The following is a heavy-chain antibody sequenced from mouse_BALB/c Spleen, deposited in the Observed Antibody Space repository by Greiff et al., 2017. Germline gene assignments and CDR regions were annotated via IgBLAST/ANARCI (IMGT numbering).Heavy chain of an antibody. CDR3: ARDEGGLAWFAY. J-gene: IGHJ3*01. CDR1: GFTFSDYG. CDR2: ISNLAYSI. Sequence: EVKLVESGGGLVQPGGSRKLSCAASGFTFSDYGMAWVRQAPGKGPEWVAFISNLAYSIYYADTVTGRFTISRENAKNTLYLEMSSLRSEDTAMYYCARDEGGLAWFAYWGQGTLVTVSA. V-gene: IGHV5-15*02.